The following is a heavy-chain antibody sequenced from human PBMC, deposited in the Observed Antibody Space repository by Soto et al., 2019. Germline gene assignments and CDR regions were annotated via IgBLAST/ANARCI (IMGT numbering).Heavy chain of an antibody. CDR2: KYYSGIS. V-gene: IGHV4-61*01. Sequence: QVQLQESGPGLLKPSETLTLTCTVTRGSVSSQTHFWTWIRQPPGKGLEWIGYKYYSGISNYNPSPQSSVTISVDTSKNQFSLRLTSVTAAATAVYYCVREDMSGTYYFDAWGQGALVTVSS. CDR1: RGSVSSQTHF. J-gene: IGHJ4*02. CDR3: VREDMSGTYYFDA. D-gene: IGHD1-26*01.